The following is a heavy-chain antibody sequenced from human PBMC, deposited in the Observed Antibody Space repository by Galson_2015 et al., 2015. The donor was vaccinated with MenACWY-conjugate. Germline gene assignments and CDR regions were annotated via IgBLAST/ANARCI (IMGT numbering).Heavy chain of an antibody. CDR1: GFTFSSYA. Sequence: SLRLSCAASGFTFSSYAMSWVRQAPGEGLEWVSAISGSGGSTYYADSVKGRFTISRDNSKNTLYLQMNSLRAEDTAVYYCAKRPPKYYYDSSGYYWWDYWGQGTLVTVSS. CDR2: ISGSGGST. D-gene: IGHD3-22*01. CDR3: AKRPPKYYYDSSGYYWWDY. J-gene: IGHJ4*02. V-gene: IGHV3-23*01.